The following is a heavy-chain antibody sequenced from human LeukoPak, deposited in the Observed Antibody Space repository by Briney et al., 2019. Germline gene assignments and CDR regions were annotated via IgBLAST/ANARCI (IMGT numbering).Heavy chain of an antibody. J-gene: IGHJ5*02. V-gene: IGHV3-30-3*01. D-gene: IGHD3-22*01. Sequence: GRSLRLSCAASGFTFSSYAMHWVRQAPGKGLEWVAVISYDGSNKYYADSVKGRFTISRDNSKNTLYLQMNSLRAEDTAVCYCARDFYYDSSGYPKNWFDPWGQGTLVTVSS. CDR2: ISYDGSNK. CDR1: GFTFSSYA. CDR3: ARDFYYDSSGYPKNWFDP.